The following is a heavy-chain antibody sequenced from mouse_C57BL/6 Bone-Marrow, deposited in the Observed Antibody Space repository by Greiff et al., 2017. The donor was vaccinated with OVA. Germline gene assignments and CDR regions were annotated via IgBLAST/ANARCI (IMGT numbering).Heavy chain of an antibody. J-gene: IGHJ2*01. CDR2: INPGHGNT. CDR1: GYTFTDYY. V-gene: IGHV1-76*01. CDR3: ARRRGAQVTFDY. D-gene: IGHD3-2*02. Sequence: QVQLQQSGAELVRPGASVKLSCKASGYTFTDYYIHWVKQRPGQGLEWIGMINPGHGNTYYNEKFKGKATMTVDKSSSTAYMQLSSLTSEDSAVYFCARRRGAQVTFDYWGQGTTLTVSS.